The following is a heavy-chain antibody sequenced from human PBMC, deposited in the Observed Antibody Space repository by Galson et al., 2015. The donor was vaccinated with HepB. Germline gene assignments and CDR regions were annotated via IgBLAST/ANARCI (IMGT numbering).Heavy chain of an antibody. CDR3: ARALGTYSSGWYDV. Sequence: SLRLSCAASGFTFSNYWMHWVRQAPGKGLVWVSRSNSDGSSIGYADSVKGRFTISRDNAKNTLYLQMNSLRAEDTAVYYCARALGTYSSGWYDVWGQGTLVTVSS. CDR2: SNSDGSSI. V-gene: IGHV3-74*01. J-gene: IGHJ5*02. D-gene: IGHD6-19*01. CDR1: GFTFSNYW.